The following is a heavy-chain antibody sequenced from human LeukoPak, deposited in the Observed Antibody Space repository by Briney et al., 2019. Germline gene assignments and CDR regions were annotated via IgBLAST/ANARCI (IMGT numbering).Heavy chain of an antibody. J-gene: IGHJ4*02. V-gene: IGHV3-30*03. Sequence: GGSLRLSCAASGFSLSNYGMHWVRQAPGKGLEWLAHMSYDGSNEYYADSVKGRFTISRDNSKKTLYLQMKSLGIDDTAVYYCARGLGNWNCRLDSWGQGTLVSVCS. CDR3: ARGLGNWNCRLDS. CDR2: MSYDGSNE. D-gene: IGHD1-7*01. CDR1: GFSLSNYG.